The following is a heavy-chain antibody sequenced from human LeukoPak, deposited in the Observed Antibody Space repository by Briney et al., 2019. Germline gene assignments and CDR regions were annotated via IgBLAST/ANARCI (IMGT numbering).Heavy chain of an antibody. CDR1: GGSISSGDYY. J-gene: IGHJ3*02. D-gene: IGHD2-2*02. CDR3: ARYCSSTSCYTGDAFDI. V-gene: IGHV4-30-4*08. Sequence: SETLSPTCTVSGGSISSGDYYWSWIRQPPGKGLEWIGYIYYSGSTYYNPSLKSRVTISVDTSKNQFSLKLSSVTAADTAVYYCARYCSSTSCYTGDAFDIWGQGTMVTVSS. CDR2: IYYSGST.